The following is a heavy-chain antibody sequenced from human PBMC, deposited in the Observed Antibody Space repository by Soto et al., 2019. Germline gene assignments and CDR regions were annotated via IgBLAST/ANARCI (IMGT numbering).Heavy chain of an antibody. Sequence: GGSLGLSCTASVFTFSSYGMHWVRQAPGKGLEWVAVIWYDGSNKYYADSVKGRFTISRDNSKNTLYLQMNSLRAEDTAVYYWSRFPRRHTNGGYYSYGMDVLGQGHTVTV. CDR3: SRFPRRHTNGGYYSYGMDV. CDR2: IWYDGSNK. J-gene: IGHJ6*02. V-gene: IGHV3-33*01. CDR1: VFTFSSYG. D-gene: IGHD2-8*01.